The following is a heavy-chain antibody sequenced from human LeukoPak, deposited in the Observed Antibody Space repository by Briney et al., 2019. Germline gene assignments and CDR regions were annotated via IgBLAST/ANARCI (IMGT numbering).Heavy chain of an antibody. Sequence: GGSLRLSCAASGFTFSSYAMSWVRQAPGKGLEWVANIYLDGSERYYVDSVKGRFTISRDNAKKSLYLQMNSLRAEDTAVYYCAKDGPTTVTTDYWGQGTLVTVSS. CDR2: IYLDGSER. CDR1: GFTFSSYA. CDR3: AKDGPTTVTTDY. V-gene: IGHV3-7*03. D-gene: IGHD4-17*01. J-gene: IGHJ4*02.